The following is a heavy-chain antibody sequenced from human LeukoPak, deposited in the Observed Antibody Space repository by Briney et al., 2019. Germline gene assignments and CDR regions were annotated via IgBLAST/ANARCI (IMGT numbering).Heavy chain of an antibody. CDR2: MNPNSGNT. CDR1: GYTFTSYD. CDR3: ARGRSRKLKYYYDSSGYYSIDY. D-gene: IGHD3-22*01. Sequence: GASVKVSCKDSGYTFTSYDINWVRQATGQGLEWMGWMNPNSGNTGYAQKFQGRVTMTRNTSISTAYMELSSLRSEDTAVYYCARGRSRKLKYYYDSSGYYSIDYWGQGTLVTVSS. V-gene: IGHV1-8*01. J-gene: IGHJ4*02.